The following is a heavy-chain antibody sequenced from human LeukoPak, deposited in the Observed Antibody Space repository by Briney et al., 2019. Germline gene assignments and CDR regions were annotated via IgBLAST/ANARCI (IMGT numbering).Heavy chain of an antibody. Sequence: LSLTCAVSGYSISSGYYWGWIRPAPGKGLEWVSYISSSGSTIYYADSVKGRFTISRDNAKNSLYLQMNSLRAEDTAVYYCARSGYPYYYYYMDVWGKGTTVTVSS. V-gene: IGHV3-11*04. J-gene: IGHJ6*03. CDR3: ARSGYPYYYYYMDV. CDR1: GYSISSGYY. D-gene: IGHD3-22*01. CDR2: ISSSGSTI.